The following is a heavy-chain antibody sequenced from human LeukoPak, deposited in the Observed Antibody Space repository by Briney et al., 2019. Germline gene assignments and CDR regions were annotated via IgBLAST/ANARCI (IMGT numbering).Heavy chain of an antibody. CDR1: GGSISSYY. V-gene: IGHV4-59*01. J-gene: IGHJ6*03. Sequence: PSETLSLTCTVSGGSISSYYWSWIRQPPGKGLEWIGYIYCSGSTNYNPYLKSRVTISVDPSKSQFSLKLSSVNAEDTAVYYCARDSIAVTGDYYYYYMDVWGKGTTVTVSS. D-gene: IGHD6-19*01. CDR3: ARDSIAVTGDYYYYYMDV. CDR2: IYCSGST.